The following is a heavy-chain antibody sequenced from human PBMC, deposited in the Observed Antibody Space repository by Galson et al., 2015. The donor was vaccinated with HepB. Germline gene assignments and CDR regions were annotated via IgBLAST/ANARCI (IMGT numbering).Heavy chain of an antibody. Sequence: SVKVSCKASGYTFSGYYMHWVRQAPGQGLEWMGRINPHSGGTDYAQKFQGRATMTRDMSISTAYMELSSLTSDDTAVYYCARVHSSSWTGGGYWGRGTLVTVSS. D-gene: IGHD6-13*01. CDR2: INPHSGGT. CDR3: ARVHSSSWTGGGY. J-gene: IGHJ2*01. V-gene: IGHV1-2*06. CDR1: GYTFSGYY.